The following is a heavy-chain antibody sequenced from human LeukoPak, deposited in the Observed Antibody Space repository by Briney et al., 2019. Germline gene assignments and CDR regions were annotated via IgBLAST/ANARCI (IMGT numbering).Heavy chain of an antibody. D-gene: IGHD1-1*01. CDR3: ATNTNLDY. J-gene: IGHJ4*02. CDR1: GYTFTSYY. Sequence: ASVTVSCTASGYTFTSYYMHWVRQAPGQGLEWMGIINPSGGSTSYAQKFQGRVTMTRNTSISTAYMELSSLRSEDTAVYYCATNTNLDYWGQGTLVTVSS. V-gene: IGHV1-46*01. CDR2: INPSGGST.